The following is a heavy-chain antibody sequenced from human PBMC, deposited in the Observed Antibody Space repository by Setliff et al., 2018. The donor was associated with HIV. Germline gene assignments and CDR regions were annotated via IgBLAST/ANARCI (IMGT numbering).Heavy chain of an antibody. CDR1: GFTFSDYY. CDR2: ISSSSSYT. J-gene: IGHJ3*02. Sequence: GGSLRHSCAASGFTFSDYYMSWIRQAPGKGLKWVSYISSSSSYTNYADSVKGRFTISRDNAKNSLYLQMNSLRAEDMALYYCVRDKWLVPDTFDIWGQGTMVTVSS. D-gene: IGHD6-19*01. CDR3: VRDKWLVPDTFDI. V-gene: IGHV3-11*05.